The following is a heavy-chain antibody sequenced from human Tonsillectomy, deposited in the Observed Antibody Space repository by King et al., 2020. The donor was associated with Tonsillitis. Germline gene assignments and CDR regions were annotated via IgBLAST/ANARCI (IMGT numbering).Heavy chain of an antibody. J-gene: IGHJ3*02. CDR3: ARGRGGGPDAFDI. CDR2: IKNDGSST. D-gene: IGHD3-16*01. Sequence: VQLVESGGGLVQPGGSLRISCAASGFTFSSYWMHWVRQAPGKGLVWVSRIKNDGSSTSYADSVKGRFTVSKDNAKNTLYLQMNSLRAEDTALYYCARGRGGGPDAFDIWGQGTMVTVPS. CDR1: GFTFSSYW. V-gene: IGHV3-74*01.